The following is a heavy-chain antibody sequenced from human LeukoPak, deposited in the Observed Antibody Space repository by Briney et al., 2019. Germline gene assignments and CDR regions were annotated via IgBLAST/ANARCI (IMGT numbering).Heavy chain of an antibody. J-gene: IGHJ4*02. CDR3: ARDGGLLPLDY. Sequence: GGSLRLSCAVSGLTFSTYWMHWARHAPGKGLGWVSRNNSDGRSTSYADSVKGRFTFSRDNAKNTLYLQMNRLSAEDTAVYYCARDGGLLPLDYWGQGTLVTVSS. CDR2: NNSDGRST. D-gene: IGHD3-22*01. CDR1: GLTFSTYW. V-gene: IGHV3-74*01.